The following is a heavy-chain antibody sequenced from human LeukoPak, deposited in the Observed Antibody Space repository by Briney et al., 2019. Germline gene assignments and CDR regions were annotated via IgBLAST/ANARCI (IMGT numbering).Heavy chain of an antibody. CDR2: IIPIFGTA. D-gene: IGHD3-22*01. CDR3: ARLISSGYYNDAFDI. CDR1: GGTFSSYT. Sequence: SVKVSCKASGGTFSSYTISWVRQAPGQGLEWMGRIIPIFGTANYAQKFQGRVTITTDESTSTAYMELSSLRSEDTAVYYCARLISSGYYNDAFDIWGQGTMVTVSS. V-gene: IGHV1-69*05. J-gene: IGHJ3*02.